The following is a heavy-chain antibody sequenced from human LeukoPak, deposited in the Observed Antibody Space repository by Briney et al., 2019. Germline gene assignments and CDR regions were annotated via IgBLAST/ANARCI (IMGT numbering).Heavy chain of an antibody. CDR2: TSVNGAVT. V-gene: IGHV3-48*01. CDR3: ARDPDGDQDFDY. J-gene: IGHJ4*02. D-gene: IGHD4-17*01. CDR1: GFSISDYG. Sequence: GGSLRLSCAASGFSISDYGITWVRRAPGKGLEWLSHTSVNGAVTSYADSVKGRFTISSDTAKNSLYLQLDSLTVGDTAIYYCARDPDGDQDFDYWGRGALVTVSS.